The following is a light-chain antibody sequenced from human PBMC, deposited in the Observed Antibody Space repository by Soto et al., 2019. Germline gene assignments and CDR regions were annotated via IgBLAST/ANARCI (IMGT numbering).Light chain of an antibody. J-gene: IGLJ2*01. CDR2: GNS. CDR3: QSYDSSLSGSVV. Sequence: QSVLTQPPSVSGAPGQWVTISCTGSSSNIGAGYDVHWYQQVPGTAPKLLIYGNSNRPSGVPDRFSGSKSGTSASLAITGLQAEDEADYYCQSYDSSLSGSVVFGGGTKVTVL. CDR1: SSNIGAGYD. V-gene: IGLV1-40*01.